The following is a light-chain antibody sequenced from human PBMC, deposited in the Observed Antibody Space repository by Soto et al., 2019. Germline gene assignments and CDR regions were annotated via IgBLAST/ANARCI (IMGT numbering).Light chain of an antibody. CDR2: EDN. J-gene: IGLJ3*02. Sequence: QSVLTQPPSVSAAPGQKVTISCSGSSSNIGDNYVSWYKQLPGTAPKLLIFEDNRRPSGIPDRFSGSKSGTSATLGITGLQTGDEADYYCATWDSYLSAGGFGGGTQLTVL. V-gene: IGLV1-51*02. CDR1: SSNIGDNY. CDR3: ATWDSYLSAGG.